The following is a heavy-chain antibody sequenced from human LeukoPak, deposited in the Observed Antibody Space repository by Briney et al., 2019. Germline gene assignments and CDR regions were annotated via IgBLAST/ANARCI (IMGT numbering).Heavy chain of an antibody. Sequence: GGSLRLSCAASGFTFSRNWMSWVRQAPGKGLEWVANIEQDGSEKYYVDSVKGRFTISRDNAKNSLYLQMNSLRAEDTAVYYCARDRYYCTNGVCSNPFDYWGQGTLVTVSS. CDR1: GFTFSRNW. D-gene: IGHD2-8*01. CDR3: ARDRYYCTNGVCSNPFDY. CDR2: IEQDGSEK. V-gene: IGHV3-7*01. J-gene: IGHJ4*02.